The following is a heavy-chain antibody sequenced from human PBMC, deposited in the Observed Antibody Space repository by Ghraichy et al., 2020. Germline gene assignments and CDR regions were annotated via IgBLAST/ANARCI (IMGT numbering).Heavy chain of an antibody. J-gene: IGHJ4*02. CDR2: ISSSGSTI. V-gene: IGHV3-11*01. Sequence: GGSLRLSCAASGFTFSDYYMSWIRQAPGKGLEWVSYISSSGSTIYYADSVKGRFTISRDNAKNSLYLQMNSLRAEDTAVSYCARDDGDGYYWFDYWGQGTLVTVSP. D-gene: IGHD5-24*01. CDR3: ARDDGDGYYWFDY. CDR1: GFTFSDYY.